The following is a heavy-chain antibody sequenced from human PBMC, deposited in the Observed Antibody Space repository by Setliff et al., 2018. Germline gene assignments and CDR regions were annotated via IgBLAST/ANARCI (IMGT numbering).Heavy chain of an antibody. J-gene: IGHJ5*02. CDR3: ARGNGATTGWFDP. CDR1: GESFSNNY. V-gene: IGHV4-59*04. Sequence: PSETLSLTCSVYGESFSNNYWSWIRQAPGKGLEWIGDFYFRGSHYYKPSLESRLSISVDTSKNQLSLTLTSVTAADTAIYYCARGNGATTGWFDPWGQGTLVTVSS. CDR2: FYFRGSH. D-gene: IGHD4-17*01.